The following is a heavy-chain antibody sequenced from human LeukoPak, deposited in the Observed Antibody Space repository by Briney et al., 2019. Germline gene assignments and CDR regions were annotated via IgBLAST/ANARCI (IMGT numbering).Heavy chain of an antibody. V-gene: IGHV6-1*01. D-gene: IGHD3-10*01. Sequence: SQTLSLTCAISGDSVSSNSAAWNWIRQSPSRGLEWLGRTYYRSNWYNDYAISVKGRITINPDTSKNQFSLQLNSVTPEDTAVYYCARARLQHNYGSGTSFDYWGQGTLVTVSS. CDR3: ARARLQHNYGSGTSFDY. J-gene: IGHJ4*02. CDR1: GDSVSSNSAA. CDR2: TYYRSNWYN.